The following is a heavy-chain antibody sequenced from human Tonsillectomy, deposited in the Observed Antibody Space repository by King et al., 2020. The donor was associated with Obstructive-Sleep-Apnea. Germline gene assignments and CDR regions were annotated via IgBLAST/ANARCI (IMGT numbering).Heavy chain of an antibody. CDR3: ARGYGSGSYSYYYGMDV. V-gene: IGHV4-59*01. J-gene: IGHJ6*02. CDR1: GGSISSYY. D-gene: IGHD3-10*01. Sequence: QLQESGPGLVKPSETLSLTCTVSGGSISSYYWRWIRQPPGKGLGWMGYIYYSGSTNYNPSLKSRFTISVDTSKNQSSLKLSPVTAADTAVYYCARGYGSGSYSYYYGMDVWGQGTTVTVSS. CDR2: IYYSGST.